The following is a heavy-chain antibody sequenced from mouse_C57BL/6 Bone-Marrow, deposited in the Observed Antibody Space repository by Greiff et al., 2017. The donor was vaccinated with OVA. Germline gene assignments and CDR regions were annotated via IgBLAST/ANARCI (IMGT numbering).Heavy chain of an antibody. CDR3: TTTDGNSFAY. Sequence: EVQLQQSGAELVRPGASVKLSCSASGFNIKDYYMHWVKQRPEQGLEWIGWIDPENGDTEYASKFQGKATITADTSSNTAYLQLSSLTSDDTAVYYCTTTDGNSFAYWGQGTLVTVSA. J-gene: IGHJ3*01. CDR2: IDPENGDT. CDR1: GFNIKDYY. D-gene: IGHD1-1*01. V-gene: IGHV14-4*01.